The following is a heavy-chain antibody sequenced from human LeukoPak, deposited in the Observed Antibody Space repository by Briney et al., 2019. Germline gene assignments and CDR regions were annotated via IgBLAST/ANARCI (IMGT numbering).Heavy chain of an antibody. CDR3: ARVVRVVVPADYYYYMDV. Sequence: GGSLRLSCAASGFTFSDYYMSWIRQVPGKGLEWVSYITSSGATRYYADAVKGRFTISRDNAKNSLYLQMNSLRAEDTAVYYCARVVRVVVPADYYYYMDVWGKGTTVTVSS. J-gene: IGHJ6*03. CDR1: GFTFSDYY. V-gene: IGHV3-11*04. D-gene: IGHD2-2*01. CDR2: ITSSGATR.